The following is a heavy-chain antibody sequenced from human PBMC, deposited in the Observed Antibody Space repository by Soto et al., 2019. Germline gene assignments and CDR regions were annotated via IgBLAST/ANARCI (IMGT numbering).Heavy chain of an antibody. D-gene: IGHD2-21*01. V-gene: IGHV1-69*01. Sequence: QVQLVQSGAEVKEPGSSVKVSCKASGGGNLRDYRTTWVRRAPGQGLEWMGGIIPKLVSANYAQNFQGRVTVTADESTNTVDMELRSLRSDDTAVYYCARGGDGYNGGAGYWGQGTPGTVSS. J-gene: IGHJ1*01. CDR3: ARGGDGYNGGAGY. CDR2: IIPKLVSA. CDR1: GGGNLRDYR.